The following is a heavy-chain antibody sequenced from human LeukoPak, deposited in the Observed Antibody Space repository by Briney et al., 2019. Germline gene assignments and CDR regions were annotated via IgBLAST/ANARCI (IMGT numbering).Heavy chain of an antibody. Sequence: ASVKVSCKASGYTFTSYDINWVRQATGQGLEWMGWMNPNSGNTGYAQKFQGRVTMTRNTSISTAYMELSSLRSEDTAVYYCVRGHGPPTDCTNGVCYTRGYFDYWGQGTLVTVSS. J-gene: IGHJ4*02. CDR1: GYTFTSYD. D-gene: IGHD2-8*01. CDR3: VRGHGPPTDCTNGVCYTRGYFDY. V-gene: IGHV1-8*01. CDR2: MNPNSGNT.